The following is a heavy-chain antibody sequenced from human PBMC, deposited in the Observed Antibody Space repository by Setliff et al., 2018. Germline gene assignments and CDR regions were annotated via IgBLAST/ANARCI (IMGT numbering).Heavy chain of an antibody. J-gene: IGHJ4*02. V-gene: IGHV3-7*01. Sequence: PGGSLRLSCTASGFTFSSLWMSWVRQAPGKGLEWVANINQGGGAQFYVDSVQGRFTISRDNAKNSLYLQMNSLRAEDTAMYYCVSSPSNKNGHFEYWGQGTLVTVSS. CDR1: GFTFSSLW. CDR3: VSSPSNKNGHFEY. CDR2: INQGGGAQ.